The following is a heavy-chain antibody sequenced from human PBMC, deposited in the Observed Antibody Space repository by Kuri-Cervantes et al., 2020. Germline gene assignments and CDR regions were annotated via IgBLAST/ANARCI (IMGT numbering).Heavy chain of an antibody. V-gene: IGHV3-13*01. CDR2: IGTAGDT. D-gene: IGHD6-13*01. J-gene: IGHJ6*02. CDR1: GFTFSSYD. Sequence: GRSLRLSCAASGFTFSSYDMHWVRQATGKGLEWVSAIGTAGDTYYPGSVKGRFTISRENAKNSLYLQMNSLRAGDTAVYYCARAPPGSSSWYQPSYYYYGIDVCGQRTTVTVSS. CDR3: ARAPPGSSSWYQPSYYYYGIDV.